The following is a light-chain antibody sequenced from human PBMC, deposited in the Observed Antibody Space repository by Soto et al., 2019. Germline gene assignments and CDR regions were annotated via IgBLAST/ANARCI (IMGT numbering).Light chain of an antibody. CDR1: QSISNW. CDR2: DAS. J-gene: IGKJ3*01. Sequence: DIQMTQSPSTLSASVGGRVTITCRASQSISNWLAWYQQKPGKAPKLLIYDASTLESGVPPRFSGSGSGTEFTLTITSLQPDDFATYHCQQYNSSSFTFGPGTKVDIK. CDR3: QQYNSSSFT. V-gene: IGKV1-5*01.